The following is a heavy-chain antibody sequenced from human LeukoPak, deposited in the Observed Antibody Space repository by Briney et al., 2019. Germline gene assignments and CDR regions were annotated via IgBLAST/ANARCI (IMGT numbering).Heavy chain of an antibody. CDR2: IFYSGNT. Sequence: PSETLSLTCAVSGYSISSGYYWGWIRQPPGKGLEWIGTIFYSGNTYYNPSLKSRVTISVDTSKNQFSLKLSSVTAADTAVYYCATGWILGATLTYWGQGTLVTVSS. CDR1: GYSISSGYY. CDR3: ATGWILGATLTY. V-gene: IGHV4-38-2*01. J-gene: IGHJ4*02. D-gene: IGHD1-26*01.